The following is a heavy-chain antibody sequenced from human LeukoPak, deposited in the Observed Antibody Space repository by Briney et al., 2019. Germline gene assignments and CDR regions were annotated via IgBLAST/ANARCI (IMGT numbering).Heavy chain of an antibody. CDR3: ARLPNYDILTGLVPL. Sequence: SSETLSLTCTVSGGSISSYYWSWIRQPPGKGLEWIGYIYYSGSTNYNPSLKSRVTISVDTSKNQFSLKLSSVTAADTAVYYCARLPNYDILTGLVPLWGQGTLVTVSS. CDR2: IYYSGST. CDR1: GGSISSYY. J-gene: IGHJ4*02. V-gene: IGHV4-59*08. D-gene: IGHD3-9*01.